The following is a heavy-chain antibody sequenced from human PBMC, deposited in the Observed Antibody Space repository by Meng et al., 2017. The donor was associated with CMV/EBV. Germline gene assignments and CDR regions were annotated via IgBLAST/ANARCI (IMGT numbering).Heavy chain of an antibody. D-gene: IGHD3-16*01. V-gene: IGHV3-30*18. CDR1: GITFSSYG. J-gene: IGHJ4*02. Sequence: CAASGITFSSYGMHWVRQAPGKGLEWVALISYDGSNKYYADSVKGRFTISRDNSKNTLYLQMNSLRAEDTAVYYCAKDLSTGGSLDYWGQGTLVTVSS. CDR2: ISYDGSNK. CDR3: AKDLSTGGSLDY.